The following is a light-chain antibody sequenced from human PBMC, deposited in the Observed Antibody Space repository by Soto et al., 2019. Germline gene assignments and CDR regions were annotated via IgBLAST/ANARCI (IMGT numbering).Light chain of an antibody. CDR1: SSDVGGYNY. CDR3: SSYTSSNTLL. Sequence: QSVLTQPASVSGSPGQSITISCTGTSSDVGGYNYVSWYQQYPGKAPKLMIYDVSNRPSGVSNRFSGSKSGNTASLTISGLQAEDEADYYCSSYTSSNTLLFGGGTKVTVL. V-gene: IGLV2-14*01. J-gene: IGLJ2*01. CDR2: DVS.